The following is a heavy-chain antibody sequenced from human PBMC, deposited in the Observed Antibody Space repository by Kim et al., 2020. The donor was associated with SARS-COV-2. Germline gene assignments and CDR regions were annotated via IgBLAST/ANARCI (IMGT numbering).Heavy chain of an antibody. Sequence: ASVKVSCKASGYTFTSYGISWVRQAPGQGLEWMGWISAYNGNTNYAQKLQGRVTMTTDTSTSTAYMELRSLRSDDTAVYYCARDRDPYYYDSSGYEFDAFDIWGQGTMVTVSS. V-gene: IGHV1-18*04. J-gene: IGHJ3*02. D-gene: IGHD3-22*01. CDR2: ISAYNGNT. CDR1: GYTFTSYG. CDR3: ARDRDPYYYDSSGYEFDAFDI.